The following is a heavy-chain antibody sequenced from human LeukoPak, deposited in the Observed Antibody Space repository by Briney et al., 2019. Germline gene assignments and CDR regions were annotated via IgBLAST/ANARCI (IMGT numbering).Heavy chain of an antibody. CDR3: ARYLGYCSSTSCTLLGWFDP. J-gene: IGHJ5*02. Sequence: ASVKVSCKASGYTFTGYYMHWVRQAPGQGLEWMGWINPNSGGTNYAQKFQGRVTMTRDTSISTAYMELRSLRSDDTAVYYCARYLGYCSSTSCTLLGWFDPWGQGTLVTVSS. D-gene: IGHD2-2*01. CDR2: INPNSGGT. V-gene: IGHV1-2*02. CDR1: GYTFTGYY.